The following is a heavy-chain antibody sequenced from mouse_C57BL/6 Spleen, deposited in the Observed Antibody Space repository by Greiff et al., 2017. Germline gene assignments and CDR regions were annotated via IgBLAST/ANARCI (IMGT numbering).Heavy chain of an antibody. CDR2: IRSKSSNYAT. J-gene: IGHJ1*03. V-gene: IGHV10-3*01. CDR1: GFTFNTYA. CDR3: VRDYYYGSSWYFDV. D-gene: IGHD1-1*01. Sequence: GGGLVQPKGSLKLSCAASGFTFNTYAMHWVRQAPGKGLEWVARIRSKSSNYATYYADSVKDRFTFSRDDSQSMLYLQMNNLKSEDTAMYYCVRDYYYGSSWYFDVWGTGTTVTVSS.